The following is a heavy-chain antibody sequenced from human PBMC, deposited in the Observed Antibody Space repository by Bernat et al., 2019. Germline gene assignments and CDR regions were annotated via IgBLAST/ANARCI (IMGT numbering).Heavy chain of an antibody. Sequence: EVQLVESGGGLVQPGGSLRLSCAASGFTFSSYSMNWVRQAPGKGLEWVSYISSSSSTIYYADSVKGRFTISRDNAKNSLYLQMNSLGAEDTAVYYCARGITGTSHYYYYGMDVWGQGTTVTVSS. D-gene: IGHD1/OR15-1a*01. CDR3: ARGITGTSHYYYYGMDV. CDR2: ISSSSSTI. J-gene: IGHJ6*02. CDR1: GFTFSSYS. V-gene: IGHV3-48*01.